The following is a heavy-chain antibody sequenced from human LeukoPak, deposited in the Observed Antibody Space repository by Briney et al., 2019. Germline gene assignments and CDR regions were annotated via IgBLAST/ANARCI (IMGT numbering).Heavy chain of an antibody. J-gene: IGHJ4*02. CDR3: ARGPVLLKTITPPVDY. CDR1: GGSFSGYY. Sequence: SETLSLTCAVYGGSFSGYYWSWIRQPPGKGLEWIGEINHSGSTNYNPSLKSRVTISVDTSKNQFSLKLSSVTAADTAVYYCARGPVLLKTITPPVDYWGQGTLVTVSP. V-gene: IGHV4-34*01. CDR2: INHSGST. D-gene: IGHD3-10*01.